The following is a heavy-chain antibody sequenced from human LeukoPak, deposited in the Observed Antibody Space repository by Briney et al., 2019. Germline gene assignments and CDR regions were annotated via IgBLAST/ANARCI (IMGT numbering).Heavy chain of an antibody. J-gene: IGHJ4*02. CDR1: GYTFTRHG. CDR3: ARTGYGSGSDDFDF. V-gene: IGHV1-18*01. Sequence: ASVKVSCETSGYTFTRHGVSWVRQAPGQGLEWMGWISPHNGNRDYAQKLKDRVSMTTDTSTNTVYLELRSLRPDDTAMYYCARTGYGSGSDDFDFWGQGTLVTVSS. CDR2: ISPHNGNR. D-gene: IGHD3-10*01.